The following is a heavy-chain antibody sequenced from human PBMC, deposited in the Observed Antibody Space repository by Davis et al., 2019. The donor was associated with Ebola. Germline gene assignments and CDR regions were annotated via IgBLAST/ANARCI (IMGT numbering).Heavy chain of an antibody. V-gene: IGHV1-2*02. CDR1: GYTFTDYY. CDR2: INPDSGGI. CDR3: ARGVEEDIVVLVAAYNWFDP. D-gene: IGHD2-15*01. Sequence: AASVKVSCKASGYTFTDYYIHWVRQAPGQGLEWMGWINPDSGGINYAQKFQGRVTMTRDTSISTAYMELSRLRSDDTAVYYCARGVEEDIVVLVAAYNWFDPWGQGTLVTVSS. J-gene: IGHJ5*02.